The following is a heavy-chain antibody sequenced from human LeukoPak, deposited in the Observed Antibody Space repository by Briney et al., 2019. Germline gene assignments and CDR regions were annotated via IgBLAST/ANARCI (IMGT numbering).Heavy chain of an antibody. CDR3: AKGPGIVGATYFDY. D-gene: IGHD1-26*01. Sequence: GGSLRLSCAASGFTFDDYAMHWVRQAPGKGLEWGSAISGSGGSTYYAESVKGRFTISRDNSKNTLYLQMNSLRAEDTAVYYCAKGPGIVGATYFDYWGQGTLVTVSS. J-gene: IGHJ4*02. CDR1: GFTFDDYA. V-gene: IGHV3-23*01. CDR2: ISGSGGST.